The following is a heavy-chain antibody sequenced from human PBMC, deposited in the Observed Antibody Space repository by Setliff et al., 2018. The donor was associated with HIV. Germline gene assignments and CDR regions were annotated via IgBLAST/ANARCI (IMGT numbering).Heavy chain of an antibody. CDR3: ARRGRDGVFIMFATGFDP. J-gene: IGHJ5*02. V-gene: IGHV4-31*03. CDR2: ITYSGST. D-gene: IGHD2-8*01. CDR1: GGSISRVGYY. Sequence: SETLSLTCSVSGGSISRVGYYWSWIRQHPGKGLEWIGYITYSGSTYYNPSLMSRVSISPDTSKNQFSLKLTSVTAADTAVYYCARRGRDGVFIMFATGFDPWGQGALVTVSS.